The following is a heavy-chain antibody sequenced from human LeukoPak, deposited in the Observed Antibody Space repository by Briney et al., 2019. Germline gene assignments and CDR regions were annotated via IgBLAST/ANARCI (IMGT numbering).Heavy chain of an antibody. CDR3: AREKYEKWLVRLRWFDP. CDR1: GYSISSGSY. Sequence: SETLSLTCSVSGYSISSGSYWSWIRQSPGKGLEWIGTIYYSATTSETTYYNPSLKSRVTISVDSSKNQFSLNLTSVTAADTAVYYCAREKYEKWLVRLRWFDPWGQGTLVTVSS. V-gene: IGHV4-38-2*02. D-gene: IGHD6-19*01. CDR2: IYYSATT. J-gene: IGHJ5*02.